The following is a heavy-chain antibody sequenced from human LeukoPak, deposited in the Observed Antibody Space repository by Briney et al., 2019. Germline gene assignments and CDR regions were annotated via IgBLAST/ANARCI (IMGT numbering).Heavy chain of an antibody. D-gene: IGHD3-22*01. CDR1: GASINNNF. J-gene: IGHJ4*01. V-gene: IGHV4-59*08. CDR2: IYSSGSA. CDR3: ARHRDYYDT. Sequence: PSETLSPTCTVSGASINNNFWTWIRQPPGKGLEWIGYIYSSGSAKYIPSLKSRVIISGDTSKNLISLNLTSVTAADTAVYFCARHRDYYDTWGHGTLVTVSS.